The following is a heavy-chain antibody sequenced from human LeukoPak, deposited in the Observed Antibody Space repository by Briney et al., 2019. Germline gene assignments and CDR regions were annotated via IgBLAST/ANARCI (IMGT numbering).Heavy chain of an antibody. CDR1: GYTFTSNA. CDR3: ARALDSLGGLSLPDY. D-gene: IGHD3-16*02. J-gene: IGHJ4*02. V-gene: IGHV7-4-1*02. Sequence: ASVTVSCKASGYTFTSNAMNWVRQAPGQGLEFMGWIHPSTGNPAYAQGFSGRFVFSLDTSVTTTYLQINDLKAEDTAIYFCARALDSLGGLSLPDYWGQGTLVTVSS. CDR2: IHPSTGNP.